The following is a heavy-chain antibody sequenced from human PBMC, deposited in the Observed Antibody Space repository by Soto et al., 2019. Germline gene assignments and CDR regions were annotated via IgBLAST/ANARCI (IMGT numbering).Heavy chain of an antibody. J-gene: IGHJ6*02. CDR2: IWNDGSYK. CDR1: GFTFSRYG. CDR3: VRRFDMAGRYCNYYGLGG. Sequence: QVQLAESGGGVAQPGSSLRLSCVASGFTFSRYGMHWVRQAPGKGLEWVSGIWNDGSYKDYEESVKGRFSVSRDNSKNTLYLQRNSRRAEDTAVYYYVRRFDMAGRYCNYYGLGGWGQGTTFTVSS. V-gene: IGHV3-33*01. D-gene: IGHD2-15*01.